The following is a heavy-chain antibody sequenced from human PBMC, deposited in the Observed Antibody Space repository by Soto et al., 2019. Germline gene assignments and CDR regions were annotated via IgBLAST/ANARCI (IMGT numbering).Heavy chain of an antibody. CDR1: GYSFTGYY. Sequence: GASVKVSCKASGYSFTGYYMHWVRQAPGQGLEWMGWINPNSGVTNYAQKFQGRVTMTRDTSVSTAYMELGRLKSDDTAVYFCATSEGRDGYSFDYWGPGTLVTVSS. CDR3: ATSEGRDGYSFDY. J-gene: IGHJ4*02. CDR2: INPNSGVT. D-gene: IGHD5-12*01. V-gene: IGHV1-2*02.